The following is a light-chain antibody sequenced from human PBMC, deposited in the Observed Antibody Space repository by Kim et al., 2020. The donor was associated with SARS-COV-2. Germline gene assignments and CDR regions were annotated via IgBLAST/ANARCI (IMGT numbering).Light chain of an antibody. CDR2: GAS. V-gene: IGKV1-39*01. CDR1: QAISNL. CDR3: QQSFKTPHT. Sequence: SASLGDRVTITYRASQAISNLLNWYLHKPGKAPNLLIYGASSLQSGIPSRFSGSGSGTDFSLTISRLEPGDFATYYCQQSFKTPHTFGQGTKLEI. J-gene: IGKJ2*01.